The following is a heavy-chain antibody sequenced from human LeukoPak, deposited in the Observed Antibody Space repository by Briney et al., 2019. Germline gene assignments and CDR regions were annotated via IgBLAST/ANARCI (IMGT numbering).Heavy chain of an antibody. Sequence: GGSLRLSCAASGFTFSSYGMHWVRQAPGKGLEWVAVISYDGSNKYYADSVKGRFTTSRDNSKNTLYLQMNSLRAEDTAVYYCAKDLEQLVRESTFDYWGQGTLVTVSS. D-gene: IGHD6-6*01. V-gene: IGHV3-30*18. J-gene: IGHJ4*02. CDR3: AKDLEQLVRESTFDY. CDR1: GFTFSSYG. CDR2: ISYDGSNK.